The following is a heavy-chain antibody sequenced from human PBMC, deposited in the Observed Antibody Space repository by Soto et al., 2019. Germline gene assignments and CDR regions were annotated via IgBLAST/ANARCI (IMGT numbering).Heavy chain of an antibody. V-gene: IGHV4-39*01. D-gene: IGHD5-12*01. CDR3: ARLLRHNYYGMDV. CDR1: GGSVSITMYD. Sequence: SETLSLTCTVAGGSVSITMYDVGWIRQPPGKGLEWIGSIYYSGSTYYNPSLKSRVTISVDTSKNQFSLKLSSVTAADTAVYYCARLLRHNYYGMDVWGQGTTVTVSS. J-gene: IGHJ6*02. CDR2: IYYSGST.